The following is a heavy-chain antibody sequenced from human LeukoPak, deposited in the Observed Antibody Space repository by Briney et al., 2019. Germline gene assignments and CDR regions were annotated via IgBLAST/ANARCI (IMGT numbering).Heavy chain of an antibody. D-gene: IGHD3-10*01. V-gene: IGHV3-7*01. CDR1: GFIFSSSW. J-gene: IGHJ4*02. Sequence: GGSLRLSCAASGFIFSSSWVSWVRQAPGKGLEWVANINQDGSQRHYVDSVKGRFTISRDNAKNLLYLQMNSLGAEDTAVYYCVRGGYSSFDYWGQGTLVTVSS. CDR3: VRGGYSSFDY. CDR2: INQDGSQR.